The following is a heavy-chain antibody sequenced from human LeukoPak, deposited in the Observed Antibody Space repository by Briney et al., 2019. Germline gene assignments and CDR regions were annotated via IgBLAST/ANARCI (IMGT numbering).Heavy chain of an antibody. CDR2: ISSSSSYI. Sequence: GGSLRLSCAASGFTFSSYSMNWVRQAPGKGRGWVSSISSSSSYIYYADSVKGRFTISRDNAKNSLYLQMNSLRAEDTAVYYCARDHDDSSGFDYWGQGTLVTVSS. CDR3: ARDHDDSSGFDY. CDR1: GFTFSSYS. D-gene: IGHD3-22*01. J-gene: IGHJ4*02. V-gene: IGHV3-21*01.